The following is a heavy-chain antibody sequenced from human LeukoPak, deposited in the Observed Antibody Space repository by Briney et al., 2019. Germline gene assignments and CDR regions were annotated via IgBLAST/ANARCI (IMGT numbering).Heavy chain of an antibody. J-gene: IGHJ4*02. D-gene: IGHD3-10*01. V-gene: IGHV4-59*01. CDR2: IYYSGST. CDR3: ARGSYYDFDH. CDR1: GGSISSYY. Sequence: SETLSLTCTVSGGSISSYYWSWIRQPPGKGLEWIGYIYYSGSTNYNPSLKSRVTISVDTSKNQFSLKLSSVTAADTAVYYCARGSYYDFDHWGQGTQVTVSS.